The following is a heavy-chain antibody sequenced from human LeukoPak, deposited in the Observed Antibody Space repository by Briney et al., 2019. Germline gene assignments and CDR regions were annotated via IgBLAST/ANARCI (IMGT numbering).Heavy chain of an antibody. CDR1: GGTFSSYA. V-gene: IGHV1-69*05. Sequence: SSVKVSCKASGGTFSSYAISWVRQAPGQGLKWMGRIIPIFGTANYAQKFQGRVTITTDESTSTAYMELSSLRSEDTAVYYCASSPPPYYYMDVWGKGTTVTVSS. CDR2: IIPIFGTA. J-gene: IGHJ6*03. CDR3: ASSPPPYYYMDV.